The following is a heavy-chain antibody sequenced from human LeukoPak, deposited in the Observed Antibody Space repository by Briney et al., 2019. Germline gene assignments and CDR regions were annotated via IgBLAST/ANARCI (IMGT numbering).Heavy chain of an antibody. CDR1: GFTFSSYW. D-gene: IGHD3-10*01. CDR2: IKQDGSEK. V-gene: IGHV3-7*03. Sequence: GGSLRLSCAASGFTFSSYWMSWVRQAPGKGLEWVANIKQDGSEKYYVDSVKGRFTISRDNAKNSLYLQMNSLRAEDTAVYYCARLAQYYYGSGSSYYYYGMDVWGQGTTVTVSS. CDR3: ARLAQYYYGSGSSYYYYGMDV. J-gene: IGHJ6*02.